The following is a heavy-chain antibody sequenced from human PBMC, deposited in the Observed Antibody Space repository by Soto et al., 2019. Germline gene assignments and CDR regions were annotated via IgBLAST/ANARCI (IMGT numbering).Heavy chain of an antibody. J-gene: IGHJ4*02. CDR1: GFTFSNYE. D-gene: IGHD6-6*01. Sequence: GGSLRLSCAASGFTFSNYEMNWVRQAPGKGLEWVSYISSPGSTILYADSVKGRFTVSRDNDKNSLYLQMNSLRAEDTAVYYCARRVYTVAAGTSSVYFDYWGQGALVTVSS. CDR2: ISSPGSTI. CDR3: ARRVYTVAAGTSSVYFDY. V-gene: IGHV3-48*03.